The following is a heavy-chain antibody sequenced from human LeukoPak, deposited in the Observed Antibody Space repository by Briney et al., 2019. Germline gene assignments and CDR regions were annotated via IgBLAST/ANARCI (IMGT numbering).Heavy chain of an antibody. CDR1: GYTFTSYG. CDR3: ARDCSSTSCPDHYGMDV. CDR2: ISAYNGNT. Sequence: ASVKVSCKASGYTFTSYGISWVRQAPGQVLEWMGWISAYNGNTNYAQKLQGRVTMTTDTSTSTAYMELRSLRSDDTAVYYCARDCSSTSCPDHYGMDVWGKGTTVTVSS. D-gene: IGHD2-2*01. J-gene: IGHJ6*04. V-gene: IGHV1-18*04.